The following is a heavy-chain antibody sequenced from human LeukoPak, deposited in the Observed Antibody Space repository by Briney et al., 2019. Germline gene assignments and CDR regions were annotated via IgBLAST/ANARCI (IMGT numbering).Heavy chain of an antibody. Sequence: GGSLRLSCAASESTFSKFWMHWVRQAPGKGLVWVSGINRDGSTTTYADSVKGRFTVSRDNAKNTLYLQMNSLRAEDTAVYYCARGNYYGMDVWGQGTTVTVSS. CDR2: INRDGSTT. D-gene: IGHD2/OR15-2a*01. CDR1: ESTFSKFW. V-gene: IGHV3-74*03. J-gene: IGHJ6*02. CDR3: ARGNYYGMDV.